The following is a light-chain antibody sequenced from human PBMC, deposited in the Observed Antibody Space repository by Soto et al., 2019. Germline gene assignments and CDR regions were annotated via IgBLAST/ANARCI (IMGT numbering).Light chain of an antibody. CDR2: GAS. CDR1: QSVSSSY. CDR3: QQYDSSPVT. J-gene: IGKJ3*01. Sequence: EIVLTQSPGTLSLSPGERATLSCRASQSVSSSYFAWYQQKPGQAPRRLIYGASSRATGLPDMFSGSGSGTDFTLTISRLEPEDFAVYYCQQYDSSPVTFGPGTKVDIK. V-gene: IGKV3-20*01.